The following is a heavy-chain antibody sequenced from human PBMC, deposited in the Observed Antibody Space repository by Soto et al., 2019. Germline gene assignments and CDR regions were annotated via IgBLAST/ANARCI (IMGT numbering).Heavy chain of an antibody. CDR3: ARQKVYSSSWYVFDAFDI. CDR1: GYSFTSYW. V-gene: IGHV5-51*01. J-gene: IGHJ3*02. Sequence: GESLKISCKGSGYSFTSYWIGWVRQMPGKGLEWMGIIYPGDSDTRYSPSFQGQVTISADKSISTAYLQWSSLKASDTAMYYCARQKVYSSSWYVFDAFDIWGQGTMVTVSS. D-gene: IGHD6-13*01. CDR2: IYPGDSDT.